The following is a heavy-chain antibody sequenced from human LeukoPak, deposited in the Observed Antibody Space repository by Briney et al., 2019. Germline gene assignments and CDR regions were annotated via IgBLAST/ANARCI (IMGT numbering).Heavy chain of an antibody. CDR2: IKEDGSKI. D-gene: IGHD3-22*01. V-gene: IGHV3-7*01. Sequence: GGSLRLSCAASGFTFSSYWMIWVRQAPGKGLEWVANIKEDGSKIYYVDSVKGRFTISRDNAKNPLYLQMNSLRAEDTAVYFCTRDRNYYDSSGYYDAFDIWGQGTMVTVSS. CDR1: GFTFSSYW. CDR3: TRDRNYYDSSGYYDAFDI. J-gene: IGHJ3*02.